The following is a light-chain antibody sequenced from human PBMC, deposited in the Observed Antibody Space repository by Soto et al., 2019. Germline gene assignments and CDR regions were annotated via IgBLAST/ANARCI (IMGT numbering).Light chain of an antibody. CDR1: TGAVTSNHH. Sequence: QAVVTQAPSLTVSPGGTVTLTCGSSTGAVTSNHHPYWFQQKAGQAHRTLIYDTSNKHSWTPARFSGALLGDKAALTLPGAQPEDEAQDYCLLSYNAARVFGGGTKLTVL. CDR3: LLSYNAARV. CDR2: DTS. V-gene: IGLV7-46*01. J-gene: IGLJ2*01.